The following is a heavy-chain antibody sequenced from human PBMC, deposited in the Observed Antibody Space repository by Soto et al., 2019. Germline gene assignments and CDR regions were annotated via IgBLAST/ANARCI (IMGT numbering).Heavy chain of an antibody. CDR1: GFTFSSYS. D-gene: IGHD3-3*01. CDR3: AKRNTKYYFDY. Sequence: EVQLVESGGGLVKPGGSLRLSCAASGFTFSSYSMNWVRQAPGKGLEWVSSISSSSSYIYYADSVKGQFTISRDNDKNSLYQQMNSLRAEDTAVYYCAKRNTKYYFDYWGQGTLVTVSS. V-gene: IGHV3-21*01. J-gene: IGHJ4*02. CDR2: ISSSSSYI.